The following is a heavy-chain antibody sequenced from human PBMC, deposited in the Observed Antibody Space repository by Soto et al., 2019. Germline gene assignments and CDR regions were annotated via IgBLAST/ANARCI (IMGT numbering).Heavy chain of an antibody. V-gene: IGHV4-39*01. CDR3: ASQGADYGMDV. CDR2: IYYSGST. D-gene: IGHD1-26*01. J-gene: IGHJ6*02. Sequence: PSETLSLTCTVSGGSISSSSYYWGWIRQPPGKGLEWIGSIYYSGSTYYNPSLKSRVTISVDTSKNQFSLKLSSVTAADTAVYYCASQGADYGMDVWGQGTTVTVSS. CDR1: GGSISSSSYY.